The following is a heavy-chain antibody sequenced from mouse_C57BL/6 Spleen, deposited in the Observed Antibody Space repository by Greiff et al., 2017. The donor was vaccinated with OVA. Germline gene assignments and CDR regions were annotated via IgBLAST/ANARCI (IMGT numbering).Heavy chain of an antibody. V-gene: IGHV1-66*01. J-gene: IGHJ4*01. CDR2: IYPGSGNT. CDR3: ARLSNYDAMDY. D-gene: IGHD2-5*01. CDR1: GYSFTSDY. Sequence: VKLMESGPELVKPGASVKISCTASGYSFTSDYIHWVKQRPGQGLEWIGWIYPGSGNTKYNEKFKGKATLTADTSSSTAYMQLSSLTSEDSAVYYCARLSNYDAMDYWGQGTSVTVSS.